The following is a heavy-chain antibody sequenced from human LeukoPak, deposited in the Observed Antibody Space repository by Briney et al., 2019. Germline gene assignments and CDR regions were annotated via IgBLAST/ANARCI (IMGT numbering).Heavy chain of an antibody. D-gene: IGHD3-10*01. V-gene: IGHV4-39*07. Sequence: SETLSLTCTVSGGSISSSSYYWGWIRQPPGKGLEWIGSIYYSGSTYYNPSLKSRVTISVDTSKNQFSLKLSSVTAADTAVYYCAREVVGESPEYFQHWGQGTLVTVSS. J-gene: IGHJ1*01. CDR1: GGSISSSSYY. CDR2: IYYSGST. CDR3: AREVVGESPEYFQH.